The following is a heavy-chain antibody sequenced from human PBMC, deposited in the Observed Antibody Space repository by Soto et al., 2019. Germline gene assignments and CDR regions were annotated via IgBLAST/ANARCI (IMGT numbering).Heavy chain of an antibody. CDR1: GGTFRNYP. CDR2: IFPLTDIP. V-gene: IGHV1-69*02. J-gene: IGHJ4*02. CDR3: ARSTLVVLNYFES. D-gene: IGHD1-1*01. Sequence: QVQLVQSATEVKKPGSSVKVSCKASGGTFRNYPINWVRQAPGQGLEWMGSIFPLTDIPDYAQNFQARLTISADKSTSTAYMELSGLTSDDTAMYFCARSTLVVLNYFESWGQGTLVTVSS.